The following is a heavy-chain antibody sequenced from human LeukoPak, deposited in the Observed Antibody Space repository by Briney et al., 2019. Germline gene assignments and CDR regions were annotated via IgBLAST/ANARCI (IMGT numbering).Heavy chain of an antibody. J-gene: IGHJ4*02. V-gene: IGHV1-18*01. CDR2: ISAYNGNT. Sequence: ASVKVSCKASGYTFTSYGISWVRQAPGQGLEWMGWISAYNGNTHYAQKLQGRVTMTTYTSTSTAYMELRSLRSDDTAVYYCARDAQRYSSGWYTGYWGQGALVSVSS. CDR3: ARDAQRYSSGWYTGY. CDR1: GYTFTSYG. D-gene: IGHD6-19*01.